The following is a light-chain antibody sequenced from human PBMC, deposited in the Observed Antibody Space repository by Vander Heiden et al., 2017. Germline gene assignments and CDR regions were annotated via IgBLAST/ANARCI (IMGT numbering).Light chain of an antibody. J-gene: IGLJ1*01. CDR2: RDS. V-gene: IGLV3-9*01. Sequence: SYELTQPLSVSVALGPTARITCGGNNIGSKNVHWYQQTPGQAPVLVIYRDSNRPAGIPERFSGSNSGNTATPTIRRARAGDDADYYCQEEDSSTVYVFGTGTKVTVL. CDR3: QEEDSSTVYV. CDR1: NIGSKN.